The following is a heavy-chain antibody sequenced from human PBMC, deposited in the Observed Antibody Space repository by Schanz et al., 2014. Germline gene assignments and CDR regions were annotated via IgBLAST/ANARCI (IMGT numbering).Heavy chain of an antibody. CDR3: ARGPSQGYSYGHNIGAYYYGMDV. Sequence: QLQLVQSGAEVKKPGSSVKVSCKLSGGTFSSYTISWMRQAPGQGLEWMGWINPNSGDTNYAQKFQGWVTMTRDTSISTAYMEVSSLRSEDTAVYYCARGPSQGYSYGHNIGAYYYGMDVWGQGTTVTVS. D-gene: IGHD5-18*01. CDR1: GGTFSSYT. CDR2: INPNSGDT. J-gene: IGHJ6*02. V-gene: IGHV1-2*04.